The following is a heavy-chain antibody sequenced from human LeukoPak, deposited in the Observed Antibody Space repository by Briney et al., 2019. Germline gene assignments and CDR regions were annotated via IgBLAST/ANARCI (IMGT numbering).Heavy chain of an antibody. Sequence: QPGGSLRLSCAASGFTFSSYAMNWVRQAPGKWLEWVSRINSGGGTTYYAESVKGRFTISRDNSKNTLYLQMNSLRAEDTALYYCGYSYGNGAFDIWGQGTMVTVSS. CDR1: GFTFSSYA. D-gene: IGHD5-18*01. J-gene: IGHJ3*02. V-gene: IGHV3-23*01. CDR2: INSGGGTT. CDR3: GYSYGNGAFDI.